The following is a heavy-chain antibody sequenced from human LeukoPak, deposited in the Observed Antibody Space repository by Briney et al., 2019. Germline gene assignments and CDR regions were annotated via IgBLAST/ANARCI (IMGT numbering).Heavy chain of an antibody. CDR1: GYTFTSYG. V-gene: IGHV1-18*01. CDR3: ARDERYQLLLGYYYYGMDV. CDR2: ISAYNGNT. Sequence: ASVKVSCKASGYTFTSYGISWVRQAPGQGLEWMGWISAYNGNTNYAQKLQGRVTMTTDTSTSTAYMELRSLRSDDTAVYYCARDERYQLLLGYYYYGMDVWGQGTTVTVSS. J-gene: IGHJ6*02. D-gene: IGHD2-2*01.